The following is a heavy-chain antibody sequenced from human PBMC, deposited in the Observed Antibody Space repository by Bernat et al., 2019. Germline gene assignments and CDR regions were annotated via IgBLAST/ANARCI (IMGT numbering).Heavy chain of an antibody. D-gene: IGHD6-6*01. V-gene: IGHV3-23*01. Sequence: EVQLLESGGGLVQPGGSLRLSCAASGFTFSSYAMSWVRQAPGKGLEWVSAISGSGGSTYDADSVKGRFTISRDNSKNTLYLQMNSLRAEDTAVYYCAKASIAARISFYGMDVWGQGTTVTVSS. J-gene: IGHJ6*02. CDR3: AKASIAARISFYGMDV. CDR1: GFTFSSYA. CDR2: ISGSGGST.